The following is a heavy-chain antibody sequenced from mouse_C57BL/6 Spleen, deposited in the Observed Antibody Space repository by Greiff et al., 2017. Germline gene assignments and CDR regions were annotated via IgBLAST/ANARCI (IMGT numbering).Heavy chain of an antibody. J-gene: IGHJ3*01. V-gene: IGHV1-50*01. CDR2: IDPSDSYT. CDR1: GYTFTSYW. CDR3: ASRPVAY. Sequence: QVHVKQPGAELVKPGASVKLSCKASGYTFTSYWMQWVKQRPGQGLEWIGEIDPSDSYTNYNQKFTGKATLTVDTSSSTAYMQLSSLTSEDSAVYYCASRPVAYWGQGTLVTVSA.